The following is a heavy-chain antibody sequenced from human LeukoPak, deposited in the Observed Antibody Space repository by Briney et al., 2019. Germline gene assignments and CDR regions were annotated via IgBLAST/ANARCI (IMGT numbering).Heavy chain of an antibody. CDR3: ARSLEAYYYDSSGYLFDY. D-gene: IGHD3-22*01. J-gene: IGHJ4*02. CDR1: GFTFRSYG. V-gene: IGHV3-33*01. Sequence: QPGGSLRLSCAASGFTFRSYGMHWVRQAPGKGLEWVAVIWYDGSNKYYPDSVKGRFTISRDNSKNTLYLQMNSLRAEDTAVYYCARSLEAYYYDSSGYLFDYWGQGTLVTVSS. CDR2: IWYDGSNK.